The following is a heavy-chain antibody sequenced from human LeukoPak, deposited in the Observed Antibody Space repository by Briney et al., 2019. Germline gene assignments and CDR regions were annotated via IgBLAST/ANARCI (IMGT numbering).Heavy chain of an antibody. J-gene: IGHJ4*02. CDR3: ARGPRYCSGGSCYDFDY. CDR1: GGSISSYY. Sequence: SETLSLTCTVSGGSISSYYWSWIRQPPGKGLEWIGDIYYSGSTNYNPSLKSRVTISVDTSKNQFSLKLSSVTAADTAVYYCARGPRYCSGGSCYDFDYWGQGTLVPVSS. CDR2: IYYSGST. D-gene: IGHD2-15*01. V-gene: IGHV4-59*01.